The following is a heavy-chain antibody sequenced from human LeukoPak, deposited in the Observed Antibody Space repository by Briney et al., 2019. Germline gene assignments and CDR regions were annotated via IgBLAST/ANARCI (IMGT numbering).Heavy chain of an antibody. Sequence: ASVKVSCKASGYTFTGYYMHWVRQAPGQGLEWMGIINPSGGSTSYAQKFQGRVTMTRDTSTSTVYMELSSLRSEDTAVYYCARDSTTPDYDFWSGYYLYWGQGTLVTVSS. CDR3: ARDSTTPDYDFWSGYYLY. CDR1: GYTFTGYY. CDR2: INPSGGST. J-gene: IGHJ4*02. V-gene: IGHV1-46*01. D-gene: IGHD3-3*01.